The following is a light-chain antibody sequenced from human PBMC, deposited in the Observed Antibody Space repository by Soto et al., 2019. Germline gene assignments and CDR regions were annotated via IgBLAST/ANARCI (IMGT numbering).Light chain of an antibody. CDR3: QQYGSSPWK. Sequence: EIVLTHSPGTLSLSPGERATLSCRASQSVSSSYLGWYQQKPGQAPRLLIYGASSRATGIPDRFSGSGSGTDFTLTISRLEPEDFAVYYCQQYGSSPWKFGQGTKVDI. CDR1: QSVSSSY. V-gene: IGKV3-20*01. J-gene: IGKJ1*01. CDR2: GAS.